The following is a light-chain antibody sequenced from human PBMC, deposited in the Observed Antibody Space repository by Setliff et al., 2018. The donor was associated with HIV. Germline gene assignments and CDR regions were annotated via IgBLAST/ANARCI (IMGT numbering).Light chain of an antibody. CDR2: DVS. V-gene: IGLV2-14*03. J-gene: IGLJ1*01. CDR1: SSDVGGYNY. Sequence: SVLAQPASVSGSPGQSITISCSGTSSDVGGYNYVSWYQQHPGKAPKLMIYDVSNRPSGVSNRFSGSKSGNTASLTISGLQAEDEADYYCTSYSSNTTLGIFGTGTKVTVL. CDR3: TSYSSNTTLGI.